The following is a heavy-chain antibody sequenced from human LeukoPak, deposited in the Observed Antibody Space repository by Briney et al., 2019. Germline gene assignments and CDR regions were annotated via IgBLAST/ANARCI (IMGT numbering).Heavy chain of an antibody. Sequence: PGGSLRLSCAASGFTFSSYEMNWVRQAPGKGLEWVSYISGSGSAIYYADSVKGRFTISRDNAKNSLYLQMNSLRAEDTALYYCAREVSGWLHYYYYYYYMDVWGKGTTVTVSS. J-gene: IGHJ6*03. CDR1: GFTFSSYE. CDR2: ISGSGSAI. D-gene: IGHD6-19*01. CDR3: AREVSGWLHYYYYYYYMDV. V-gene: IGHV3-48*03.